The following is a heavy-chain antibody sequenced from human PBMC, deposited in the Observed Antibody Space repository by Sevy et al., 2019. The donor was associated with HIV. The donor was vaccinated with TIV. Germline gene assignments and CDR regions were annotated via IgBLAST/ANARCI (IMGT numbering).Heavy chain of an antibody. J-gene: IGHJ3*02. D-gene: IGHD6-6*01. Sequence: GGSLRLSCAASGFTFSTYWMNWVRQAPGKGLEWMANIKQDGSGKNYVDSVKGRFTISRDNARNSLFLELNSLKVEDTAVYYCATDLFSSSSADVFDIWGQGTMVTVSS. CDR3: ATDLFSSSSADVFDI. V-gene: IGHV3-7*01. CDR2: IKQDGSGK. CDR1: GFTFSTYW.